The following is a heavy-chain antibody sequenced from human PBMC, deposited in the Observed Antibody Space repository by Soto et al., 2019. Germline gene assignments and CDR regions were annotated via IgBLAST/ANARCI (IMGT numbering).Heavy chain of an antibody. V-gene: IGHV6-1*01. J-gene: IGHJ6*02. CDR2: GYGRTKLNY. CDR1: GDNVSSNSAA. Sequence: SQTLALPCGISGDNVSSNSAAWNWIGQSPARGVERQGRGYGRTKLNYDYSESVKSRMSSTPEPANNQLSLQLNSVTPEDTAVYYCDRQPLATLALYGMDVWGQGTTVTV. CDR3: DRQPLATLALYGMDV.